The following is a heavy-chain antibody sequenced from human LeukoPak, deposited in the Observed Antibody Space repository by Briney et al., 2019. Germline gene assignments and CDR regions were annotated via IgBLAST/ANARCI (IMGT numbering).Heavy chain of an antibody. CDR1: GGSISSYY. D-gene: IGHD3-10*01. V-gene: IGHV4-4*07. Sequence: SETLPLTCTVSGGSISSYYWSWIRQPAGKGLEWIGRIYTSGSTNYNPSLKSRVTISVDTSKNQFSLKLSSVTAADTAVYYCARTGLSSAWYFDLWGRGTLVTVSS. J-gene: IGHJ2*01. CDR2: IYTSGST. CDR3: ARTGLSSAWYFDL.